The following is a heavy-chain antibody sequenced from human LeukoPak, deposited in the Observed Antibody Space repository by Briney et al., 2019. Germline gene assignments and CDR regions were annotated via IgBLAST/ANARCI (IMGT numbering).Heavy chain of an antibody. CDR1: GGSISSGSYY. CDR2: IYSSGSA. Sequence: SETLSLTCTVSGGSISSGSYYWTWIRQHPGKGLEWIGYIYSSGSAYYNPSLKSRVTISIDTSKNQFSLMLSSVTAADTAVYYRARGLATAQGAAAMPLWGQGTLVTVSS. V-gene: IGHV4-31*03. J-gene: IGHJ4*02. D-gene: IGHD2-2*01. CDR3: ARGLATAQGAAAMPL.